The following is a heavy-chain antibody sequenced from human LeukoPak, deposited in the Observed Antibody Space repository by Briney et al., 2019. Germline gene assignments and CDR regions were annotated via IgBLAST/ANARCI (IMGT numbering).Heavy chain of an antibody. Sequence: GGSLRLSCAASGFTFTSQGMAWVRQAPGEGLEWVSAITGSADKTFYADSVKGRFTISRDNSKNTLYLQMNSLSAEDTAVYYCAKMQGYFDLWGRGTLVTVSS. CDR2: ITGSADKT. CDR1: GFTFTSQG. V-gene: IGHV3-23*01. J-gene: IGHJ2*01. CDR3: AKMQGYFDL.